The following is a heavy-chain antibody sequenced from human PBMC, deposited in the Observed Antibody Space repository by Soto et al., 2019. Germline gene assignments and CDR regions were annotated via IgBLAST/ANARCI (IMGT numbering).Heavy chain of an antibody. CDR3: ARGGGVYWSFDL. CDR2: IYYSGNT. V-gene: IGHV4-59*01. CDR1: GGSISSYY. J-gene: IGHJ2*01. Sequence: QVQLQESGPGLVKPSETLSLTCTVSGGSISSYYWSWIRQPPGKGLEWIGYIYYSGNTNYNPSLKSRVTISVDTSKNQFSLKLSSVTAADTAVYYCARGGGVYWSFDLWGRGTLVTVSS. D-gene: IGHD3-3*01.